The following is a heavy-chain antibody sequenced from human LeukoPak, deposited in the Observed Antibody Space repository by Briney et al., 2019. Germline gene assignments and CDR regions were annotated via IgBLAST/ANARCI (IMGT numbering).Heavy chain of an antibody. V-gene: IGHV4-39*07. J-gene: IGHJ4*02. CDR2: IYYTGSD. Sequence: SETLSLTCTASGGSVGTSNYYWAWIRQPPGKGLEWIGNIYYTGSDYYNPSLKGRVTISLDPSKNEFSLTLKSVTAADTAVYYCARGGSGEGYWGQGTLVTVSS. CDR1: GGSVGTSNYY. D-gene: IGHD3-10*01. CDR3: ARGGSGEGY.